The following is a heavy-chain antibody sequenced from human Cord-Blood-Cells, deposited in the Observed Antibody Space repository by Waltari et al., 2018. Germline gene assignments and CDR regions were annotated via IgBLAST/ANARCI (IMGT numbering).Heavy chain of an antibody. CDR2: IKHSGST. D-gene: IGHD3-10*01. J-gene: IGHJ4*02. CDR1: GGSFSGYY. CDR3: ARDLPSGSFDY. Sequence: QVQLQQWGAGLLKPSETLSLTCAVYGGSFSGYYWSWIRQPPGKGLEWIGEIKHSGSTNYNPSLKSRVTISVDASKNQFSLKLCSVTAADTAVYYCARDLPSGSFDYWGQGTLVTVSS. V-gene: IGHV4-34*01.